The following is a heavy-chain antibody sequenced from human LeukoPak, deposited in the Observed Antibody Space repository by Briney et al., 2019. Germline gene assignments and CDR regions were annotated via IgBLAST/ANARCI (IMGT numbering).Heavy chain of an antibody. CDR2: IYYSGST. V-gene: IGHV4-59*08. CDR1: GGSISSYY. Sequence: PSETLSLTCTVSGGSISSYYWSWIRQPSGKGLEWIGYIYYSGSTNYNPSLKSRVTISVDTSKDQFSLKLSSVTAADTAVYYCARHVEQRLTPFHYWGQGILVTVSS. D-gene: IGHD6-19*01. J-gene: IGHJ4*02. CDR3: ARHVEQRLTPFHY.